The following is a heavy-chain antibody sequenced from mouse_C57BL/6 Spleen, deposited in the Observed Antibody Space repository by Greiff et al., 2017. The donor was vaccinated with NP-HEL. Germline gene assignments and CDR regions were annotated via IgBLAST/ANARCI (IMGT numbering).Heavy chain of an antibody. J-gene: IGHJ2*01. CDR1: GYTFTSYW. D-gene: IGHD2-4*01. CDR3: AREGLYYDYDGGSYYFDY. V-gene: IGHV1-72*01. Sequence: QVHVKQPGAELVKPGASVKLSCKASGYTFTSYWMHWVKQRPGRGLEWIGRIDPNSGGTKYNEKFKSKATLTVDKPSSTAYMQLSSLTSEDSAVYYCAREGLYYDYDGGSYYFDYWGQGTTLTVSS. CDR2: IDPNSGGT.